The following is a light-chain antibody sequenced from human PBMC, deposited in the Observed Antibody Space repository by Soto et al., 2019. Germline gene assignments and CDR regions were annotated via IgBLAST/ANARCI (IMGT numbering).Light chain of an antibody. J-gene: IGLJ1*01. CDR2: ENN. Sequence: QSVLTQPPSVSAAPGQKVTISCSGSSSKIANYYVSWLKQLPGTAPKLLIYENNKRPSGIPGRFSGSKSGTSPPLGITGLQTGDEADYYCGTWDSSLSGFVFGTGTKVTVL. CDR3: GTWDSSLSGFV. V-gene: IGLV1-51*02. CDR1: SSKIANYY.